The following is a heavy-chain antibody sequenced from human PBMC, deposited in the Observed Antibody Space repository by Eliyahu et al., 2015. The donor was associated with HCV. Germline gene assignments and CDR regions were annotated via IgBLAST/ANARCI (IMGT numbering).Heavy chain of an antibody. Sequence: QVQLQESGPGLVKPSETLSLTCTVSGGSISSYYWSWIRQPAGKGLEWIGRIYTSGSTNYNPSLKSRVTMSVDTSKNQFSLKLSSVTAADTAVYYCARGPGFYYYDSSGYSNEGEITWFDPWGQGTLVTVSS. CDR2: IYTSGST. CDR1: GGSISSYY. V-gene: IGHV4-4*07. J-gene: IGHJ5*02. D-gene: IGHD3-22*01. CDR3: ARGPGFYYYDSSGYSNEGEITWFDP.